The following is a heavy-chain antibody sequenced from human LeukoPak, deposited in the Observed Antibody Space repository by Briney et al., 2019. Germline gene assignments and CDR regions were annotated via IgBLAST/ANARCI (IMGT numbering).Heavy chain of an antibody. V-gene: IGHV4-4*02. CDR3: ASQTLYGYVWGPA. D-gene: IGHD3-16*01. CDR1: GDSIRSHW. Sequence: SETLSLTCAVSGDSIRSHWYTWVRQSPGKGLEWIAEVSRDGATNYNPSLKSRVTISLDMSKNHLSLKLSSVTAADTAVYYCASQTLYGYVWGPAWGQGALVTVSS. CDR2: VSRDGAT. J-gene: IGHJ5*02.